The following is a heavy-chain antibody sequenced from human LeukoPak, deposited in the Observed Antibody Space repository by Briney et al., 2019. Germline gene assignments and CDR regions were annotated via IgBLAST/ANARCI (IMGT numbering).Heavy chain of an antibody. V-gene: IGHV3-23*01. D-gene: IGHD3-10*01. J-gene: IGHJ3*02. Sequence: GGSLRLSCAASGFTFSSYGMSWVRQAPGKGLEWVSAISGSGGSTYYADSVKGRFTISRDNSKNTLYLQMNSLRAEDTAVYYCARGGSYSHNAFDIWGQGTMVTVSS. CDR3: ARGGSYSHNAFDI. CDR2: ISGSGGST. CDR1: GFTFSSYG.